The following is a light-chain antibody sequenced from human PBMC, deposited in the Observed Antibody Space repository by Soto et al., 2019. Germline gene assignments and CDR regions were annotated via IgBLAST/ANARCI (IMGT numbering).Light chain of an antibody. CDR3: QQYYSYPWT. CDR1: QSISDY. CDR2: AAS. V-gene: IGKV1-39*01. Sequence: DIQMTQSPSSLSAFVGDRVTITCRASQSISDYLKWYQQKMGKAPKLLIYAASTLQSGVPSGFSGSGSGTDFTLTISCLQSEDFATYYCQQYYSYPWTFGQGTKVDIK. J-gene: IGKJ1*01.